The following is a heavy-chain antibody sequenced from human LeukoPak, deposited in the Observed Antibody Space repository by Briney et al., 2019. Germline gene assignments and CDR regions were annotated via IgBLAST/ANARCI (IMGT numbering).Heavy chain of an antibody. D-gene: IGHD5-24*01. CDR1: GGTFSSYA. Sequence: SVKVSCKASGGTFSSYAISWVRQAPGQGLEWMGGIIPILGIANYAQKLQGRVTMTTDTSTSTAYMELRSLRSDDTAVYYCARAADGDYWGQGTLVTVSS. CDR2: IIPILGIA. J-gene: IGHJ4*02. CDR3: ARAADGDY. V-gene: IGHV1-69*10.